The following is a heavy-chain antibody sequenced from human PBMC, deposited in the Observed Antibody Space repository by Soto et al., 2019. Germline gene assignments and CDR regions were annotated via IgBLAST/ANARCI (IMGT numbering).Heavy chain of an antibody. J-gene: IGHJ6*02. CDR1: GGTFSSYA. V-gene: IGHV1-69*01. CDR2: IIPIFGTA. Sequence: QVQLVQSGAEVKKPGSSVKVSCKASGGTFSSYAISWVRQAPGQGLEWMGGIIPIFGTANYAQKFQGRVTITADESTSTAYMELSSLRSEDTAVYYCARDDRLTGTTGPTPYGMDVWGQGTTVTVSS. CDR3: ARDDRLTGTTGPTPYGMDV. D-gene: IGHD1-7*01.